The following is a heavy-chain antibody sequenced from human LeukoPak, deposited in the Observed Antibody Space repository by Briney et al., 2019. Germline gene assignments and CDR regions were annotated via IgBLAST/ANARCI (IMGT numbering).Heavy chain of an antibody. Sequence: SVKVSCKASGGTFTSYAISWVRQAPGQGLEWMGGIIPIFGTANHAQKFQGRVTITADESTSTAYMELSSLRSEDTAVYYCARDGDCSGGSCYDYWGQGTLVTVSS. CDR3: ARDGDCSGGSCYDY. J-gene: IGHJ4*02. D-gene: IGHD2-15*01. CDR1: GGTFTSYA. CDR2: IIPIFGTA. V-gene: IGHV1-69*01.